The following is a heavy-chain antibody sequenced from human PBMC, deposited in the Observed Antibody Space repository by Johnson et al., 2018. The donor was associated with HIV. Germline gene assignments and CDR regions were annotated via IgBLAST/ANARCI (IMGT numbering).Heavy chain of an antibody. D-gene: IGHD5-12*01. CDR3: ARELATMCAFDS. CDR2: ISYDGSNK. CDR1: GFTFSSYW. J-gene: IGHJ3*02. Sequence: QVQLVESGGGLVQPGGSLRLSCAASGFTFSSYWMSWVRQAPGKGLEWVAVISYDGSNKYYADSVKGRFTISRDNSKNTLYLQMNSLRAEDTAVYYCARELATMCAFDSWGQGTMVTVSS. V-gene: IGHV3-30-3*01.